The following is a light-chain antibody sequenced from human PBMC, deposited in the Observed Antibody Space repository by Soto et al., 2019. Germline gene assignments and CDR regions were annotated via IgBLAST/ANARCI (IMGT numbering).Light chain of an antibody. CDR2: GTS. J-gene: IGKJ4*01. Sequence: EIVLTQSPGTLSLSPGERVTLSCRASRSISNNHLAWYQQKPGQAPRLLIHGTSNRATGIPDRFSGSGSGTDFTLTFSRLEPEDFAVYYCEYYGSSITVGGGTKVDSK. V-gene: IGKV3-20*01. CDR1: RSISNNH. CDR3: EYYGSSIT.